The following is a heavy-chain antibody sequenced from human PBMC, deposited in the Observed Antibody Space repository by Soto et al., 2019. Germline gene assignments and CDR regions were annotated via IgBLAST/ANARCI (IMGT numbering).Heavy chain of an antibody. CDR1: GFTFSSSG. D-gene: IGHD3-10*01. CDR2: ISYDGSNK. Sequence: GGSLRLSCAASGFTFSSSGMHWVRQAPGKGLEWVAVISYDGSNKYYADSVKGRFTISRDNSKNTLYLQMNSLRAEDTAVYYCAKPPDREYYSTTMDVWGQGTTVTVSS. V-gene: IGHV3-30*18. J-gene: IGHJ6*02. CDR3: AKPPDREYYSTTMDV.